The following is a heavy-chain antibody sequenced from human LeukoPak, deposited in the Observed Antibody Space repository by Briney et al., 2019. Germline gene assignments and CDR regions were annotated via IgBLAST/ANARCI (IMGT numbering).Heavy chain of an antibody. D-gene: IGHD1-1*01. J-gene: IGHJ4*02. CDR2: IYYSGST. Sequence: KPSQTLSLTCTVSGGSISSGGYYWSWIRQHPGKGLEWIGYIYYSGSTYYNPSLKSRVTISVDTSKDQFSLKLSSVTAADTAVYYCARPSRGYGYFDYWGQGTLVTVSS. CDR1: GGSISSGGYY. V-gene: IGHV4-31*03. CDR3: ARPSRGYGYFDY.